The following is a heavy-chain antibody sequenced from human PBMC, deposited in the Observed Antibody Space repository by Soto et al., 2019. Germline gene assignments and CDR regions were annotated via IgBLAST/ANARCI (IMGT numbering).Heavy chain of an antibody. D-gene: IGHD3-22*01. J-gene: IGHJ4*02. CDR2: IYYSGST. V-gene: IGHV4-59*01. CDR1: GGSISSYY. Sequence: SETLSLTCTFSGGSISSYYWSWIRQPPGKGLEWIGYIYYSGSTNYNPSLKSRVTISVDTSKNQFSLKLSSVTAADTAVYYCAGRTYYYDSSGFDYWGQGTLVTVSS. CDR3: AGRTYYYDSSGFDY.